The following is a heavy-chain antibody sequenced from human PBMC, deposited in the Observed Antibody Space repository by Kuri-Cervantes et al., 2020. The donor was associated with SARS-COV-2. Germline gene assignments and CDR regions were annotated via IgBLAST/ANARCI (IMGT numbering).Heavy chain of an antibody. CDR1: GFSFSMYW. CDR2: IKKDGSEK. V-gene: IGHV3-7*01. Sequence: GGSLRLSCAASGFSFSMYWMSWVRQAPGKGLEWVANIKKDGSEKYYADSVKGRFTISRDNSKNTLYLQMNSLRAEDTAVYYCARSYYDYIWGSYRPEALDYWGQGTLVTVSS. CDR3: ARSYYDYIWGSYRPEALDY. D-gene: IGHD3-16*02. J-gene: IGHJ4*02.